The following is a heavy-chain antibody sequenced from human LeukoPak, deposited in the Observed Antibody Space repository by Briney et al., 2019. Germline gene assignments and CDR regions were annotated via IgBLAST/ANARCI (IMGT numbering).Heavy chain of an antibody. D-gene: IGHD6-25*01. CDR2: ISSSSYI. V-gene: IGHV3-21*01. CDR3: ARDRAALALKGDAFDI. J-gene: IGHJ3*02. CDR1: GFTFSSYS. Sequence: PGGSLRLSCAASGFTFSSYSMNWVRQAPGKGLEWVSSISSSSYIYYADPVKGRFTISRDNAKNSLYLQMNSLRAEDTAVYYCARDRAALALKGDAFDIWGQGTMVTVSS.